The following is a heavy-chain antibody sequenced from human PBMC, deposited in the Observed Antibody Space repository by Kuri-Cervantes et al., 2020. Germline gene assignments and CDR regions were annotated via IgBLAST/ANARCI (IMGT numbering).Heavy chain of an antibody. J-gene: IGHJ2*01. Sequence: GESLKISCAASGFIFSTYDMSWVRQAPGKGLEWVANIKQDGSQKYYVDSLKGRFTISRDNAQNSLNLQMNSLRAEDTAVYYCARGYWNFDLWAVAPWSPLL. CDR2: IKQDGSQK. CDR3: ARGYWNFDL. V-gene: IGHV3-7*04. CDR1: GFIFSTYD.